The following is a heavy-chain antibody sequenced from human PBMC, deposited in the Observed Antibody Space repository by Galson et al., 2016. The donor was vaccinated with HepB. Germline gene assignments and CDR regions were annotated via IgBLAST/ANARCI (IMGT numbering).Heavy chain of an antibody. V-gene: IGHV1-46*03. Sequence: SVKVSCKASGYTFTSYYMHWVRQAPGQGLEWMGISNPSGGSTTYAQKFQGRVTLTRDRSTSTVYMELSSLRSEDTAVYYCVRSLGSGSQAYYGMDVWAKGTTVTVSS. CDR2: SNPSGGST. J-gene: IGHJ6*04. D-gene: IGHD3-10*01. CDR3: VRSLGSGSQAYYGMDV. CDR1: GYTFTSYY.